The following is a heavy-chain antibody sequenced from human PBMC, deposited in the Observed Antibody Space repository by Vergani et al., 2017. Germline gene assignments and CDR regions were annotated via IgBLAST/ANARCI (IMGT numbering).Heavy chain of an antibody. V-gene: IGHV4-34*01. D-gene: IGHD2-2*01. CDR3: ARGWLPAAQRGFQH. CDR1: GGSFSGYY. Sequence: QVQLQESGPGLLKPSETLSLTCAVYGGSFSGYYWSWIRQPPGKGLEWIGEINHSGSTNYNPSLKSRVTISVDTSKNQFSLKLSSVTAADTAVYYCARGWLPAAQRGFQHWGQGTLVTVSS. J-gene: IGHJ1*01. CDR2: INHSGST.